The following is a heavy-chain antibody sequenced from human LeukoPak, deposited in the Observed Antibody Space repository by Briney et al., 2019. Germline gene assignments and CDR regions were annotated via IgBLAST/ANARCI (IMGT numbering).Heavy chain of an antibody. D-gene: IGHD2-2*02. CDR2: IYTSGST. CDR3: ARDLVVVPAAIPGLDNWFDP. CDR1: GGSISSYY. J-gene: IGHJ5*02. V-gene: IGHV4-4*07. Sequence: SETLSLTCTVSGGSISSYYWSWIRQPAGKELEWIGRIYTSGSTNYNPSLKSRVTMSVDTSKNQFSLKLSSVTAADTAVYYCARDLVVVPAAIPGLDNWFDPWGQGTLVTVSS.